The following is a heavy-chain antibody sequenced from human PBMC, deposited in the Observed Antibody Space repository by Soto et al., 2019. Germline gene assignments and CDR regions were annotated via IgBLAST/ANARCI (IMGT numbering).Heavy chain of an antibody. CDR1: GGSIISYY. Sequence: ASDTLSLTCTVSGGSIISYYWSWIRQPPGKGLEWIGYIYYSGSTNYNPSLKSRVTISVDTSKNQFSLKLSSVTAADTAVYYCARAADSSGWYRGYYYGMDVWGQGTTVT. CDR3: ARAADSSGWYRGYYYGMDV. V-gene: IGHV4-59*01. CDR2: IYYSGST. D-gene: IGHD6-19*01. J-gene: IGHJ6*02.